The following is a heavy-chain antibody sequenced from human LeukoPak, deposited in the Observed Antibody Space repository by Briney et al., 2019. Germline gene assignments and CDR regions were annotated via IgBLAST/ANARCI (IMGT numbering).Heavy chain of an antibody. V-gene: IGHV3-23*01. CDR1: GFTFSNYG. D-gene: IGHD1-26*01. J-gene: IGHJ6*03. CDR2: ISGSGHNT. Sequence: GGSLRLSCAASGFTFSNYGMNWVRQAPGKGLEWVSAISGSGHNTYYADSVKGRFTISRDNSKNTLYLQMNSLRAEDTAVYYCAKDPDSGSYGYYYMGVWGKGTTVTVSS. CDR3: AKDPDSGSYGYYYMGV.